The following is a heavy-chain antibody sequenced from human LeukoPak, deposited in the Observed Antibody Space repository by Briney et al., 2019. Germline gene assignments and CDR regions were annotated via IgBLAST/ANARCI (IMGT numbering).Heavy chain of an antibody. CDR2: INPNSGGT. V-gene: IGHV1-2*04. CDR3: ARGHRIVVVPVADYYYYGMDV. CDR1: GYTFTGYY. J-gene: IGHJ6*02. D-gene: IGHD2-2*01. Sequence: GASVKVSCKASGYTFTGYYMHWVRQAPGQGLEWMGWINPNSGGTNYAQKFQGWVTMTRDTSISTAYMELSRLRSDDTAVYYCARGHRIVVVPVADYYYYGMDVWGQGTTVTVSS.